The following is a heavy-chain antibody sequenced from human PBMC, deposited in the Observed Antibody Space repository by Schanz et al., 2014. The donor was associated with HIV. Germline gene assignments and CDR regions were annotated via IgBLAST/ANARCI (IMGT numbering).Heavy chain of an antibody. CDR3: AKDPELTAITGYFDY. D-gene: IGHD4-4*01. CDR1: GFSFSSYV. J-gene: IGHJ4*02. Sequence: EIQLLESGGGLVQPGGSLRLSCAASGFSFSSYVMSWIRQAPGKGLEWVSAISGSGDITYYADSVKGRFTISRDNSKNTLFLQMDSLRAEDTAVYYCAKDPELTAITGYFDYWGQGTLVTVSS. CDR2: ISGSGDIT. V-gene: IGHV3-23*01.